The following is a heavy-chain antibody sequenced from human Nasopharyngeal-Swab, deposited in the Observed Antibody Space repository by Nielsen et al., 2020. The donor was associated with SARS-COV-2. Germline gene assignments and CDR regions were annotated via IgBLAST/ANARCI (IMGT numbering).Heavy chain of an antibody. D-gene: IGHD2-2*01. CDR1: GFPLKNYN. J-gene: IGHJ4*02. Sequence: GGSLRLSCAVSGFPLKNYNMIWVRQAPGKGLEWLSYISVSSLTTYYADSVKGRFTIPRDNAKNTLYLQINSLRVEDTAVYYCARWRGSTTWYFDYWCQGTLVTVSS. CDR2: ISVSSLTT. V-gene: IGHV3-48*04. CDR3: ARWRGSTTWYFDY.